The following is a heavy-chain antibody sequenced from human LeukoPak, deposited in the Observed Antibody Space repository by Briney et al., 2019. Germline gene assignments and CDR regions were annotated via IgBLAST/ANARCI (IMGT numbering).Heavy chain of an antibody. J-gene: IGHJ4*02. CDR1: GGTFSSYA. CDR2: IIPIFGTA. Sequence: GASVKVSCKASGGTFSSYAISWVRQAPGQGLEWMGGIIPIFGTANYAQKFQGRVTITTDESTSTAYMELSSLGSEDTAVYYCARHYYGSGSYSPYYFDYWGQGTLVTVSS. V-gene: IGHV1-69*05. D-gene: IGHD3-10*01. CDR3: ARHYYGSGSYSPYYFDY.